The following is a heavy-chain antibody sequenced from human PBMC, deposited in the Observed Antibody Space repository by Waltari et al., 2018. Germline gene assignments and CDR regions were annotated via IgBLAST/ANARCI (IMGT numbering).Heavy chain of an antibody. J-gene: IGHJ4*02. V-gene: IGHV3-74*03. CDR1: GFTFNTYW. CDR2: INGDGSGT. Sequence: EVQLVESGGGLIQPGGSVRLSCAASGFTFNTYWMHWVRQVPGKGLVWFSRINGDGSGTMYADAVKGRFTISRDNAKNTFYLQMNSLRVEDTAVYYCARDGAGDIDLDNWGQGTLVTVSS. D-gene: IGHD6-13*01. CDR3: ARDGAGDIDLDN.